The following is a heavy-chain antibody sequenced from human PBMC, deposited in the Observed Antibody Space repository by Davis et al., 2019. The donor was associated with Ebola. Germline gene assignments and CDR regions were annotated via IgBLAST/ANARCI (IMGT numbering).Heavy chain of an antibody. CDR3: ARDRKAAATGGFDP. J-gene: IGHJ5*02. V-gene: IGHV4-39*01. CDR1: GCSISSSSYS. Sequence: SETLSLTCTVSGCSISSSSYSWGWIRQPPGKGLEWIGSLYYSVSTYYNPSLKSRVTISVATSKHQFSLKLSSVTAADTAVDYGARDRKAAATGGFDPWGQGTLVTVSS. CDR2: LYYSVST. D-gene: IGHD6-13*01.